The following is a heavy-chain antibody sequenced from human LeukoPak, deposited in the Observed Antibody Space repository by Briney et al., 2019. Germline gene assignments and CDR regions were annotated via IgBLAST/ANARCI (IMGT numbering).Heavy chain of an antibody. J-gene: IGHJ4*02. V-gene: IGHV3-53*01. CDR2: IYSGGST. Sequence: PGGSLRLSCAASGFTVSSSYMSWVRQAPGKGLEWVSVIYSGGSTYYADSVKGRFTISRDNSKNTLYLQMNSLRAEDTAVYYCASVKSYYDSSGLDYWGQGTLVTVSS. D-gene: IGHD3-22*01. CDR1: GFTVSSSY. CDR3: ASVKSYYDSSGLDY.